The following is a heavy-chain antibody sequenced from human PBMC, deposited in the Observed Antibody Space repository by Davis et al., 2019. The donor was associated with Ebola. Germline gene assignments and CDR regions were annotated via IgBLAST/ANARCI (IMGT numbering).Heavy chain of an antibody. D-gene: IGHD2-2*01. Sequence: AASVKVSCKASGYTFTSYGISWVRQAPGQGLEWMGWISAFNGNINYAQNLQGRVTMTTDTSTRTAYMELRSLRSDDTAVYYCARDCGYQLLCEGYYYGMDVWGKGTTVTVSS. V-gene: IGHV1-18*01. CDR1: GYTFTSYG. J-gene: IGHJ6*04. CDR3: ARDCGYQLLCEGYYYGMDV. CDR2: ISAFNGNI.